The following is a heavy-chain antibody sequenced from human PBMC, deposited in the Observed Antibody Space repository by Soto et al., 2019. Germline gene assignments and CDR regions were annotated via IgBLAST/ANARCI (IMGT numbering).Heavy chain of an antibody. CDR2: IYYSGST. CDR1: GGSISSYY. D-gene: IGHD6-13*01. J-gene: IGHJ5*02. Sequence: SETLSLTCTVSGGSISSYYWSWIRQPPGKGLEWIGYIYYSGSTYYNPSLQSRVTISIDTSKNQFSLQLSSVTAADTAVYYCARQTIAPAGTWFDPWGQGTLVTVSS. CDR3: ARQTIAPAGTWFDP. V-gene: IGHV4-59*08.